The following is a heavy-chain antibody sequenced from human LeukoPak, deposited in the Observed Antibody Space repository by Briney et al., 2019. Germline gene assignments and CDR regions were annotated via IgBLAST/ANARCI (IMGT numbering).Heavy chain of an antibody. D-gene: IGHD3-22*01. CDR1: GYTFTGYY. V-gene: IGHV1-2*02. J-gene: IGHJ4*02. CDR3: ARARTKEYHYDSSGYRTFDY. CDR2: INPSSGGT. Sequence: VASVKVSCKASGYTFTGYYMHWVRQAPGQGLEWMGWINPSSGGTNYAQKFQGRVTMTRDTSISTAYMELSRLRSDDTAVYYCARARTKEYHYDSSGYRTFDYWGQGTLVTVSS.